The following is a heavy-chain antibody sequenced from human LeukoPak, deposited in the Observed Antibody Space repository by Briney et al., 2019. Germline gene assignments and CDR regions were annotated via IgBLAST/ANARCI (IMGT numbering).Heavy chain of an antibody. D-gene: IGHD6-6*01. CDR2: INPNSGDT. CDR3: ARRSTSSWSWFDP. CDR1: GYTFTGYY. V-gene: IGHV1-2*02. Sequence: GASVKVSCKASGYTFTGYYMHWVRQAPGQGLEWIGWINPNSGDTNYAQKFQGRATMTRDTSISTAYMELSSLRSDDTAVYYCARRSTSSWSWFDPWGQGTLVTVSS. J-gene: IGHJ5*02.